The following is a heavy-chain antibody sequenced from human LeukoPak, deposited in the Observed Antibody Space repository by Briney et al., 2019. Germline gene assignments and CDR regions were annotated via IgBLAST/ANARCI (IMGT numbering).Heavy chain of an antibody. CDR1: GVSISSSSYY. J-gene: IGHJ4*02. Sequence: SETLSLTCTVSGVSISSSSYYWGWIRQPPGKGLEWIGSIYYSGSTYYNPSLKSRVTISVDTSKNQFSLKLSSVTAADTAVYYCARHRGSILYGLGKRGPFDYWGQGTLVTVSS. CDR2: IYYSGST. D-gene: IGHD2-8*01. V-gene: IGHV4-39*01. CDR3: ARHRGSILYGLGKRGPFDY.